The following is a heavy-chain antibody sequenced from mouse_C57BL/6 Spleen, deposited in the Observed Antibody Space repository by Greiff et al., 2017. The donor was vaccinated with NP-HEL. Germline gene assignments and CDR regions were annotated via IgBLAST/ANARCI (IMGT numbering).Heavy chain of an antibody. Sequence: QVHVKQSGAELVRPGASVTLSCKASGYTFTDYEMHWVKQTPVHGLEWIGAIDPETGGTAYNQKFKGKAILTADKSSSTAYMELRSLTSEDSAVYYCTRYYYYGSSYYWYFDVWGTGTTVTVSS. CDR1: GYTFTDYE. CDR3: TRYYYYGSSYYWYFDV. V-gene: IGHV1-15*01. D-gene: IGHD1-1*01. J-gene: IGHJ1*03. CDR2: IDPETGGT.